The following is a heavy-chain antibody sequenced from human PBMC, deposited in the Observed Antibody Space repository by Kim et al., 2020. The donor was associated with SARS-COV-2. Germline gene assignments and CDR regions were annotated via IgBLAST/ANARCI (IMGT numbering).Heavy chain of an antibody. V-gene: IGHV3-33*05. Sequence: GGSLRLSCAASGFTFSSYGMHWVRQAPGKGLEWVAVISYDGSNKYYADSVKGRFTISRDNSKNTLYLQMNSLRAEDTAVYYCARDIPNYYDSSGYYNDAFDIWGQGTMVTVSS. CDR2: ISYDGSNK. J-gene: IGHJ3*02. CDR1: GFTFSSYG. D-gene: IGHD3-22*01. CDR3: ARDIPNYYDSSGYYNDAFDI.